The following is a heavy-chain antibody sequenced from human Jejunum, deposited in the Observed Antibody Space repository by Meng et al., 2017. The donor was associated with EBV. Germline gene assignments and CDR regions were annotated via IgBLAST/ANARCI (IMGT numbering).Heavy chain of an antibody. V-gene: IGHV1-69*15. CDR2: TVPSCGTT. D-gene: IGHD4-17*01. J-gene: IGHJ4*02. CDR3: ARAGGDYEDY. CDR1: GDRIGTYA. Sequence: QEQVGEAGAEVKEPVSSVKVSCKASGDRIGTYAGSWVRQAPGQGLEWMGNTVPSCGTTSYAQKFQGRVTITADESTRTAFMELRNLRSEDSAMYYCARAGGDYEDYWGQGTLVTVSS.